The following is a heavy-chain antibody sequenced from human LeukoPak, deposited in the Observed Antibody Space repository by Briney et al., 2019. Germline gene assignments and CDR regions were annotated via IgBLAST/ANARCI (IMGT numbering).Heavy chain of an antibody. CDR3: ATLDTYYYGSGSYK. CDR2: FDPEDGET. V-gene: IGHV1-24*01. CDR1: GYTLTELS. D-gene: IGHD3-10*01. J-gene: IGHJ4*02. Sequence: ASVKVSCKVSGYTLTELSMHWVRQAPGKGLEWMGGFDPEDGETIYAQKFQGRVTMTEDTSTDTAYVELSSLRSEDTAVYYCATLDTYYYGSGSYKWGQGTLVTVSS.